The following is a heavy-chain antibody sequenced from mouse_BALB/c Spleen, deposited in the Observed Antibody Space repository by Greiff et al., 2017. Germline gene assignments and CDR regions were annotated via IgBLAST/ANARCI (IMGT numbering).Heavy chain of an antibody. CDR3: TREKDYEGDFDY. V-gene: IGHV1-5*01. CDR1: GYTFTSYW. D-gene: IGHD1-1*01. Sequence: VQLQQSGTVLARPGASVKMSCKASGYTFTSYWMHWVKQRPGQGLEWIGAIYPGNSDTSYNQKFKGKAKLTAVTSTSTAYMELSSLTNEDSAVYYCTREKDYEGDFDYWGQGTTLTVSS. CDR2: IYPGNSDT. J-gene: IGHJ2*01.